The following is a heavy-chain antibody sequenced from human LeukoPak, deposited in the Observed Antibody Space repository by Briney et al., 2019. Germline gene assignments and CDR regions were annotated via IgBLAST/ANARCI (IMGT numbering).Heavy chain of an antibody. V-gene: IGHV4-39*01. D-gene: IGHD5-18*01. CDR2: IYYSGST. CDR3: ATNGGYSYGYRYYGMDV. Sequence: PSETLSLTCTVSGGSISSSSYYWGWIRQPPGKGLEWIGSIYYSGSTYYNPSLKSRVTISVDTSKNQFSLKLSSVTAADTAVYYCATNGGYSYGYRYYGMDVWGQGTTVTVSS. J-gene: IGHJ6*02. CDR1: GGSISSSSYY.